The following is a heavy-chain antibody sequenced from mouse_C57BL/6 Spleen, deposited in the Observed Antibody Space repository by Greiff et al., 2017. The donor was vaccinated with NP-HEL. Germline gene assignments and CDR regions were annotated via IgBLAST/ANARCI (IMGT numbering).Heavy chain of an antibody. CDR1: GFTFSSYA. CDR2: ISDGGSYT. D-gene: IGHD3-3*01. CDR3: ARGGGRRAMDY. V-gene: IGHV5-4*03. J-gene: IGHJ4*01. Sequence: DVMLVESGGGLVKPGGSLKLSCAASGFTFSSYAMSWVRQTPEKRLEWVATISDGGSYTYYPDNVKGRFTISRDNAKNNLYLQMSHLKSEDTAMYYCARGGGRRAMDYWGQGTSVTVSS.